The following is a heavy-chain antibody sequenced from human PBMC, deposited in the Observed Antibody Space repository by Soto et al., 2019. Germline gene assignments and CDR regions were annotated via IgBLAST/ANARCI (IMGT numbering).Heavy chain of an antibody. V-gene: IGHV1-3*01. J-gene: IGHJ4*02. CDR3: TREDY. CDR2: ISAGNGNT. CDR1: GFTFTNYV. Sequence: QVQFVQSGTEVKKPGASVKVSCKTSGFTFTNYVIHWVRQAPGRSLAWMGWISAGNGNTQYSQKVQGRATITRDTSATTAYMELSSLTYEDPAVYYCTREDYWGPGTVVTVSS.